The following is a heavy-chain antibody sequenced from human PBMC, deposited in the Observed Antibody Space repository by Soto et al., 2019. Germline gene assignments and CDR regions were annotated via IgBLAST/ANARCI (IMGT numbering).Heavy chain of an antibody. CDR2: IYYSGST. V-gene: IGHV4-30-4*01. D-gene: IGHD1-20*01. CDR3: AREDNWNYYGMDV. CDR1: GGSISSGDYY. J-gene: IGHJ6*02. Sequence: PSETLSLTCTFSGGSISSGDYYWGWIRQPPGKGLEWIGYIYYSGSTYYNPSLKSRVTISVDTSKNQFSLKLSSVTAADTAVYYCAREDNWNYYGMDVWGQGTTVTVSS.